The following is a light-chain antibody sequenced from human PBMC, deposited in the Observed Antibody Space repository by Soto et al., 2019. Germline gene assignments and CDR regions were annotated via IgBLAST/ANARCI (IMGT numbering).Light chain of an antibody. CDR3: QQRSNWPPIT. J-gene: IGKJ5*01. CDR1: QYISKY. Sequence: EVVMTQSPDTLSVSPGERATLSCRASQYISKYLAWYQQKPGQAPRLLIYDASNRATGIPARFSGSGSGTDFTLTISSLVPEDFSVYYCQQRSNWPPITFGQGTRLDI. V-gene: IGKV3-11*01. CDR2: DAS.